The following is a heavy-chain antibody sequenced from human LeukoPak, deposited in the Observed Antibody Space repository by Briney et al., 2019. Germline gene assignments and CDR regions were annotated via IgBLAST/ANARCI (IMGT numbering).Heavy chain of an antibody. CDR2: ISSSSSYI. Sequence: GRSLRLSCAASGFTFSSYSMNWVRQAPGKGLEWVSSISSSSSYIYYADSVKGRFTISRDNAKNSLYLQVNSLRAEDTAVYYCASAKWEEGAFDIWGQGTMVTVSS. CDR3: ASAKWEEGAFDI. V-gene: IGHV3-21*01. CDR1: GFTFSSYS. D-gene: IGHD1-26*01. J-gene: IGHJ3*02.